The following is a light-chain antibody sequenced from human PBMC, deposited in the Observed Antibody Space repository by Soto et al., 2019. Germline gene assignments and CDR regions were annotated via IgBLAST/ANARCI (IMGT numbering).Light chain of an antibody. CDR2: RNN. V-gene: IGLV1-47*01. Sequence: SVLTQPPSASGTPGQRVTISCSGSSSNIGSNYVYWYQQLPGTAPKLLIYRNNQRPSGVPDRFSGSKSGTSASLAISWLRSEDEADYYCAAWDDSLSVVFGTGTKVTVL. CDR1: SSNIGSNY. CDR3: AAWDDSLSVV. J-gene: IGLJ1*01.